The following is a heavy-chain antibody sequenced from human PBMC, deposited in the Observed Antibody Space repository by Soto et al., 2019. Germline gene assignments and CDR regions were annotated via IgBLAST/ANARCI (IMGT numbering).Heavy chain of an antibody. D-gene: IGHD2-21*01. V-gene: IGHV4-34*01. CDR2: INHSGST. CDR1: GGSFSGYY. Sequence: QVQLQQWGAGLLKPSETLSLTCAVYGGSFSGYYWSWIRQPPGKGLEWIGEINHSGSTNYNPSLKSRVTISVDTSKNQCSLKLSSVTAADTAVYYCARGRRFLYGMDVWGQGTTVTVSS. CDR3: ARGRRFLYGMDV. J-gene: IGHJ6*01.